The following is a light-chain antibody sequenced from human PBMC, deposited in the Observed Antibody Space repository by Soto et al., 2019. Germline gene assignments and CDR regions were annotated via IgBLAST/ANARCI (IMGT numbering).Light chain of an antibody. V-gene: IGLV2-11*01. J-gene: IGLJ1*01. CDR3: CSYAGSYTFDYV. CDR1: SSDVGGYNY. CDR2: DVS. Sequence: QSALTQPRSVSGSPGQSVTISCTGTSSDVGGYNYVSWYQQHPGKAPKLMIYDVSKRPSGVPDRFSGSKSGNTASLTISGLQAEDEAEYYCCSYAGSYTFDYVFGTGTKLTGL.